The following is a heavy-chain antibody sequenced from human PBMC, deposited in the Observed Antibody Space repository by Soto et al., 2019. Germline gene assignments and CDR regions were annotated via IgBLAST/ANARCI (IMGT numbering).Heavy chain of an antibody. D-gene: IGHD5-18*01. V-gene: IGHV4-30-4*01. Sequence: SETLSLTCTVSGGSVTSDEDYWTWLRQSPGKGLEWIGYISNRGSTGYNPSLKTRLSMSVDRAKNQFTLRLTSVTAADTAVYFCATESGSTYGYFDHWGQGTQVTVSS. CDR1: GGSVTSDEDY. J-gene: IGHJ4*02. CDR3: ATESGSTYGYFDH. CDR2: ISNRGST.